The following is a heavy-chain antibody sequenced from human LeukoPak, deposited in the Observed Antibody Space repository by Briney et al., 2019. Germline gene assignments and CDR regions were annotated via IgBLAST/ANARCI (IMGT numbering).Heavy chain of an antibody. J-gene: IGHJ4*02. Sequence: GGSLRLSCAASGFTFGSYSMSWVRQAPGKGLEWVSTIDGGGTYHAASGKGRFIVSRDNSRNALYLQMNGLRAEDTAVYFCARDGPHCTGGSCESDYWGQGTLVTVSS. CDR3: ARDGPHCTGGSCESDY. CDR1: GFTFGSYS. V-gene: IGHV3-23*01. CDR2: IDGGGT. D-gene: IGHD2-8*02.